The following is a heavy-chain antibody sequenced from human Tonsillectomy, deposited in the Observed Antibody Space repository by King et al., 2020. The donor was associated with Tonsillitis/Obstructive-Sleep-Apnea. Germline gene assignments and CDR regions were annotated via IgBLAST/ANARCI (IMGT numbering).Heavy chain of an antibody. D-gene: IGHD3-10*01. V-gene: IGHV4-34*01. Sequence: VQLQQWGAGLLKPSETLSLTCAVYGGSFSGYYWNWIRQPPGKGLEWIGEINHSGSTNYNPPLKSRVTISVDTSKNQFSLKLSSVTAADTAVYYWARGGDGSGSYFRGYYMDVWGKGTTVTVSS. CDR2: INHSGST. CDR3: ARGGDGSGSYFRGYYMDV. J-gene: IGHJ6*03. CDR1: GGSFSGYY.